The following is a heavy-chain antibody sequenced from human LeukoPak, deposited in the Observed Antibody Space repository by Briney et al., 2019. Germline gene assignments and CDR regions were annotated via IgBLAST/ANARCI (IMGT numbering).Heavy chain of an antibody. Sequence: SLRLSCAASGFIFSDYGINWVRQAPGKGLEWISSITSNSRFIYYADSVKGRFTISRDNAKNSLFLEVSSLRAEDTAVYFCARDSPRLERPHNPCDYWGQGTLVTVSS. J-gene: IGHJ4*02. CDR3: ARDSPRLERPHNPCDY. D-gene: IGHD1-1*01. CDR1: GFIFSDYG. CDR2: ITSNSRFI. V-gene: IGHV3-21*01.